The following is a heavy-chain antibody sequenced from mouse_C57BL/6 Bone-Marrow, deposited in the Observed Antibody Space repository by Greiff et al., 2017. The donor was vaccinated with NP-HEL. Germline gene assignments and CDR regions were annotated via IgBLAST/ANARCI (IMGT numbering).Heavy chain of an antibody. J-gene: IGHJ4*01. CDR2: IWSDGST. D-gene: IGHD2-1*01. CDR1: GFSLTSYG. CDR3: ARQGGNPYAMDY. Sequence: VKLVETGPGLVAPSQSLSITCTVSGFSLTSYGVHWVRQPPGKGLEWLVVIWSDGSTTYNSARKSRLSISKDNSKSQVFLKMNSLQTDDTAMYYCARQGGNPYAMDYWGQGTSVTVSS. V-gene: IGHV2-6-1*01.